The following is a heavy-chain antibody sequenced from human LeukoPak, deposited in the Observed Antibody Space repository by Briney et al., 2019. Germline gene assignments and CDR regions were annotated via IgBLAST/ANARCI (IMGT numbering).Heavy chain of an antibody. V-gene: IGHV3-30*03. D-gene: IGHD6-19*01. CDR2: MSYDGFSI. CDR1: GFTLSSSV. Sequence: GRSLRLSCAAYGFTLSSSVMHWVRQAPGKGLEWVALMSYDGFSIQYADSVKGRFTISREDSKNTMFLQMDGLRAEDTAVYYCAREGGSSGHAGYFDYWGQGTPVTVSS. J-gene: IGHJ4*02. CDR3: AREGGSSGHAGYFDY.